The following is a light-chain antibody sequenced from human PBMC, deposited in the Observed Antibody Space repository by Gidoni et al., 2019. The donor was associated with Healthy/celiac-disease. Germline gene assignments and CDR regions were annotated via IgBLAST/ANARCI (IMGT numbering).Light chain of an antibody. CDR2: GAS. CDR1: QSVSSSY. CDR3: QQYGSSPWT. Sequence: EIVLTQSPGTLSLSPGERATLSCRASQSVSSSYLAWYQQKPGQAPRLLIYGASSRATGIPDRFSGIGSGTDFTLTISRLEPEDFAVYYCQQYGSSPWTFGQETKVEIK. J-gene: IGKJ1*01. V-gene: IGKV3-20*01.